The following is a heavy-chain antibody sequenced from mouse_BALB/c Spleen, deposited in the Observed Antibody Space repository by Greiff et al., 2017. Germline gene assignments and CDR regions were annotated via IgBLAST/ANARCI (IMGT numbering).Heavy chain of an antibody. CDR2: IAPGSGST. D-gene: IGHD2-1*01. J-gene: IGHJ2*01. CDR1: GYTFTSYW. Sequence: VQLQQPGAELVKPGASVKMSCKASGYTFTSYWMHWVKQRPGQGLEWIGRIAPGSGSTYYNEMFKGKATLTVDTSSSTAYIQLSSLSSEDSAVYFCARRGGGNSYFDYWGQGTTLTVSS. CDR3: ARRGGGNSYFDY. V-gene: IGHV1-55*01.